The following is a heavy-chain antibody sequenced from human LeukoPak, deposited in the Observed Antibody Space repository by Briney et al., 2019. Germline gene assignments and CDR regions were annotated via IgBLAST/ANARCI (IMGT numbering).Heavy chain of an antibody. D-gene: IGHD5-12*01. CDR2: INNRGTT. V-gene: IGHV4-34*01. Sequence: SETLSLTCAVSGGSLSPHYWSWIRRPLGKGLEWIGEINNRGTTNYSPSLRGRATISVDTSKNQCSLRLTSVTAADTAIYYCARVPLWWLTPFDFWGQGTLATASS. J-gene: IGHJ4*02. CDR3: ARVPLWWLTPFDF. CDR1: GGSLSPHY.